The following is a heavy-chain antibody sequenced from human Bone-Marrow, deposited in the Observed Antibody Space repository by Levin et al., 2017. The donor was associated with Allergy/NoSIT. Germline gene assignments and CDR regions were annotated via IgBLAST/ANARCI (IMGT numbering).Heavy chain of an antibody. CDR2: LIASGDKT. D-gene: IGHD3-10*01. V-gene: IGHV3-23*01. CDR1: GFTFASYA. Sequence: GGSLRLSCAASGFTFASYAMSWVRQAPGKGLEWVSTLIASGDKTFYADSVKGRFTISRDTSKNTLYLQMNSLTAEDTAIYYCAKAKFTTGFSGDSWGQGTLVTVSS. J-gene: IGHJ4*02. CDR3: AKAKFTTGFSGDS.